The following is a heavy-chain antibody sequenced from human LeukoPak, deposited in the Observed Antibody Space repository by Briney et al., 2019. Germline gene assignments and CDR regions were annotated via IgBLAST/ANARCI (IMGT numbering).Heavy chain of an antibody. V-gene: IGHV3-23*01. CDR1: GFTFSSYP. CDR3: ARAGNYYGDYDF. Sequence: GGFLRLSCAASGFTFSSYPMSWVRQAPGKGLEWVSTISGSGSITYYADSVKGRFTISRDNSRNTLYLQMNSLRADDTAVYYCARAGNYYGDYDFWGQGTTVTVSS. J-gene: IGHJ6*02. CDR2: ISGSGSIT. D-gene: IGHD4-17*01.